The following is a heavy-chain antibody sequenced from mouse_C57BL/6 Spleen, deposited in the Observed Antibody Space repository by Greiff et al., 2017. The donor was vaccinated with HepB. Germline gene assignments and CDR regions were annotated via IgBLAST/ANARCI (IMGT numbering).Heavy chain of an antibody. J-gene: IGHJ2*01. Sequence: EVQLQQSGPELVKPGASVKISCKASGYTFTDYYMNWVKQSHGKSLEWIGDINPNNGGTSYNQKFKGKATLTVDKSSSTAYMELRSLTSEDSAVYYCARLGYDYHFDYWGQGTTLTVSS. CDR1: GYTFTDYY. V-gene: IGHV1-26*01. D-gene: IGHD2-4*01. CDR3: ARLGYDYHFDY. CDR2: INPNNGGT.